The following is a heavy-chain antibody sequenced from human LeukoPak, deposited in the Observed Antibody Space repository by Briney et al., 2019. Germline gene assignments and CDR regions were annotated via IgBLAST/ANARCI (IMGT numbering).Heavy chain of an antibody. Sequence: PGGSLRLSCAASGFTFSSYAMHWVRQAPGKGLEWVAVISYDGSNKYYADSVKGRFTISRDNSKNTLYLQMNSLRAEDTAVYYCARVIGARCYDWGQGTLVTVSS. CDR2: ISYDGSNK. V-gene: IGHV3-30-3*01. CDR1: GFTFSSYA. CDR3: ARVIGARCYD. J-gene: IGHJ4*02. D-gene: IGHD2-15*01.